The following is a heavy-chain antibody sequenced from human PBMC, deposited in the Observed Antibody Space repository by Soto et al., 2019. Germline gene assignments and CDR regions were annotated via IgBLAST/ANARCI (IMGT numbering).Heavy chain of an antibody. CDR2: IYIGGTS. Sequence: EVKLVESGGGLVQPGGSLRLSCVASGFTVSSNYMSWVRQAPGKGLEWVSVIYIGGTSYYADSVRGRFTISRHNSENTLYLQMNTLRAEDTAVYYCARDLRLVGFGESDLWGRGTLVTVSS. CDR3: ARDLRLVGFGESDL. CDR1: GFTVSSNY. V-gene: IGHV3-53*04. J-gene: IGHJ2*01. D-gene: IGHD3-10*01.